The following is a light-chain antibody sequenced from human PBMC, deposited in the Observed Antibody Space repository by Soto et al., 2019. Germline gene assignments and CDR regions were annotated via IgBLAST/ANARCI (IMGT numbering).Light chain of an antibody. CDR2: KAS. J-gene: IGKJ1*01. CDR3: QHYNSYSEA. CDR1: QTISSW. Sequence: EIPMTQSPSTLSGSVGDRVTLTCRASQTISSWLAWYQQKPGKAPKLLIYKASTLKSGVPSRFSGSGSGTEFTLTISSLQPDDFATYYCQHYNSYSEAFGQGTKVDI. V-gene: IGKV1-5*03.